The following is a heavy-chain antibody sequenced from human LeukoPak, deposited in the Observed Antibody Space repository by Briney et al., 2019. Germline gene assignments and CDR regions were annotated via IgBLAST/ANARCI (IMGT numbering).Heavy chain of an antibody. CDR1: GYTLTELS. J-gene: IGHJ6*02. Sequence: GASVKVSCKVSGYTLTELSMHWVRQAPGKGLEWMGGFDPEDGETIYAQKFQGRVTMTEDTSTDTAYMELSSLRSEDTAVYYCATKGRGGITMISYGMDVWGQGTTVTVSS. CDR3: ATKGRGGITMISYGMDV. D-gene: IGHD3-22*01. V-gene: IGHV1-24*01. CDR2: FDPEDGET.